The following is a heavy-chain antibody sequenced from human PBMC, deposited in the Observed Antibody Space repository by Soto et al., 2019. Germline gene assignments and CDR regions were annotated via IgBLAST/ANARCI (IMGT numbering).Heavy chain of an antibody. D-gene: IGHD3-10*01. V-gene: IGHV3-23*01. CDR1: GFTVSTNY. J-gene: IGHJ6*02. CDR3: ATGRGVNFYYGMDV. Sequence: PGGSLKLSCAASGFTVSTNYMTWVRQAPGKGLEWVSAISGSGGSTYYADSVKGRFTISRDNSKNTLYLQMNSLRAEDTAVYYCATGRGVNFYYGMDVWGQGTTVTVSS. CDR2: ISGSGGST.